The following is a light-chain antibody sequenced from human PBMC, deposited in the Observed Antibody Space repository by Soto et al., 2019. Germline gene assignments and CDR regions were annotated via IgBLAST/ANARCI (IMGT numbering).Light chain of an antibody. CDR1: QSISST. CDR3: QQYETFSGT. J-gene: IGKJ1*01. V-gene: IGKV1-5*01. CDR2: DAS. Sequence: DIQMTQSPSSLSASVGDRVTITCRASQSISSTLNWYQQKPGEAPKLLIYDASALPRGVPSRFSGSGSGTKFTLTIASLQPDDFATYYCQQYETFSGTFGPGTKVDIK.